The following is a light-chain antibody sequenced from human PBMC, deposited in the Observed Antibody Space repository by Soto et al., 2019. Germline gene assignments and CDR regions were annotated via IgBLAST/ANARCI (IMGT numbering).Light chain of an antibody. J-gene: IGKJ1*01. V-gene: IGKV1-9*01. CDR1: QGISSD. CDR3: QQYNSYS. Sequence: DIQFTQSPSFLSASVGDRVTITCRASQGISSDLAWYQQKPGTAPKVLIYHASNLQSGVPSRFSGSGSGTEFTLTISSLQPDDFATYYCQQYNSYSFGQGTKVDI. CDR2: HAS.